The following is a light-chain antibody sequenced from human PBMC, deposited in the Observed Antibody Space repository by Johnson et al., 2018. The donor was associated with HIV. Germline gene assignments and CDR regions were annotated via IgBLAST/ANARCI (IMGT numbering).Light chain of an antibody. J-gene: IGLJ1*01. CDR1: SSNIGNNY. Sequence: QSVLTQPPSVSAAPGQKVTISCSGSSSNIGNNYVSWYQQLPGTAPKLLMYEDNKRPSGIPDRFSGSKSGPSATLGITGVQTGDEAEYYFGTWDNSMSDVVLGTGTKVTDL. V-gene: IGLV1-51*02. CDR2: EDN. CDR3: GTWDNSMSDVV.